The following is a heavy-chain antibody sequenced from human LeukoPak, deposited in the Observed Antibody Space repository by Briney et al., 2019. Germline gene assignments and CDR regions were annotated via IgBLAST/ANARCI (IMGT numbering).Heavy chain of an antibody. Sequence: GASVKVSCKASGYTFTGYYIHWVRQAPGQGLEWMGWINPNTGGTNYAQKFQGRVTMTRDSSISTAYTELSRLRSDDTAVYYCARAYCSSTSCFNLWGPGTLVTVSS. J-gene: IGHJ4*02. V-gene: IGHV1-2*02. CDR1: GYTFTGYY. D-gene: IGHD2-2*01. CDR3: ARAYCSSTSCFNL. CDR2: INPNTGGT.